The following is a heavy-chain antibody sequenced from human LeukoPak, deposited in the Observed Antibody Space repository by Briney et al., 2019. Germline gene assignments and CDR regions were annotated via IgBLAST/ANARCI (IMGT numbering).Heavy chain of an antibody. D-gene: IGHD4-17*01. CDR3: ARKAITVTTFDY. Sequence: GGSLRLSCAASGFTYSSYSMSWVRQAPGKELEWVSFISRDGGTIDYADSVKGRFTISRDNAKNSLYLQMSRLRGEDTAVYYCARKAITVTTFDYWGQGTLVTVSS. CDR1: GFTYSSYS. J-gene: IGHJ4*02. CDR2: ISRDGGTI. V-gene: IGHV3-48*04.